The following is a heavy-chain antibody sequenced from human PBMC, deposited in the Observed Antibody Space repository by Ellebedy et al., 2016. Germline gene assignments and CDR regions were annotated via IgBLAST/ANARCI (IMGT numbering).Heavy chain of an antibody. V-gene: IGHV4-59*01. Sequence: SETLSLTCTVSGGSISSYYWSWIRQPPGKGLEWIGYIYYSGSTNYNPSLKSRVTISVDTSKNQFSLKLSSVTAADTAVYYCARAVEWFGELDPPSYGMDVWGQGTTVTVSS. D-gene: IGHD3-10*01. CDR1: GGSISSYY. J-gene: IGHJ6*02. CDR2: IYYSGST. CDR3: ARAVEWFGELDPPSYGMDV.